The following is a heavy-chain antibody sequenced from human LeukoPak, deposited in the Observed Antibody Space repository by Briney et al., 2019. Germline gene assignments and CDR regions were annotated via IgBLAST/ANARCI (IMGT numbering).Heavy chain of an antibody. CDR3: AKDRGGPTDS. J-gene: IGHJ4*02. D-gene: IGHD2-15*01. CDR1: GFTFISYE. Sequence: GGSLRLSCAASGFTFISYEMNWVRQAPGKGLEWVALISYDGSDKYYADSVKGRFTISRDNSKNTLYLQMYSLRAEDTAIYYCAKDRGGPTDSWGQGTLVTVSS. CDR2: ISYDGSDK. V-gene: IGHV3-30*18.